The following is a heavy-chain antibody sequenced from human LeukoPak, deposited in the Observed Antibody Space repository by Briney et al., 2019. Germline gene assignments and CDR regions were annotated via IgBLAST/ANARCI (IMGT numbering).Heavy chain of an antibody. CDR3: ARGGRDYSSSWYRPKSAFDY. Sequence: PSETLSLTCAVYGGSFSGYYWSWIRQPPGKGLEWIGEINHSGSTNYNPSLKSRVTISVDTSKNQFSLKMSSVTGADTAGYYCARGGRDYSSSWYRPKSAFDYWGQGTLVTVSS. D-gene: IGHD6-13*01. CDR2: INHSGST. J-gene: IGHJ4*02. V-gene: IGHV4-34*01. CDR1: GGSFSGYY.